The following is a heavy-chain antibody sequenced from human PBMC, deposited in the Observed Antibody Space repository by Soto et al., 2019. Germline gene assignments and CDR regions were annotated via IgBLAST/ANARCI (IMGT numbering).Heavy chain of an antibody. CDR3: ARGGGNFDY. V-gene: IGHV3-7*04. Sequence: EVQLVESGGGLVQPGGSLRLTCAGSGLTLSASWMSWVRQAPGKGLEWVANINRDGSDKYYVDSVKGRFTISRDNAKNSLYLQMTSLGAGGTAVYYCARGGGNFDYWGQGTLVTVSS. CDR2: INRDGSDK. J-gene: IGHJ4*02. CDR1: GLTLSASW. D-gene: IGHD3-16*01.